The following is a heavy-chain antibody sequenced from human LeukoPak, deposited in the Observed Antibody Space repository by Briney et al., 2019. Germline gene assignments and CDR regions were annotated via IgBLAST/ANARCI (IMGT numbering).Heavy chain of an antibody. V-gene: IGHV6-1*01. CDR1: GDSVSSNSAA. CDR3: AREGPLVYYYYCMDG. D-gene: IGHD3-9*01. CDR2: TYYRSKWYN. Sequence: SQTLSLTCAISGDSVSSNSAAWSWIGQSPSRGLEWLGRTYYRSKWYNDYAVSVKSRITINPDTSKNQFSLQLNSVTPEDTAVYYGAREGPLVYYYYCMDGWGQGTTVTVSS. J-gene: IGHJ6*02.